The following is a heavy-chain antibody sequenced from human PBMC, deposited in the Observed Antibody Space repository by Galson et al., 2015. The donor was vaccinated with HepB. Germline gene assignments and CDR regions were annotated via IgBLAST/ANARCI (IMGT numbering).Heavy chain of an antibody. CDR2: IYYSGST. Sequence: SETLSLTCTVSGGSISSSSYYWGWIRQPPGKGLEWIGSIYYSGSTYYNPSLKSRVTISVDTSKNQFSLKLSSVTAADTAVYYCAVPATKQQLVRSFQHWGQGTLVTVSS. V-gene: IGHV4-39*01. CDR3: AVPATKQQLVRSFQH. D-gene: IGHD6-13*01. J-gene: IGHJ1*01. CDR1: GGSISSSSYY.